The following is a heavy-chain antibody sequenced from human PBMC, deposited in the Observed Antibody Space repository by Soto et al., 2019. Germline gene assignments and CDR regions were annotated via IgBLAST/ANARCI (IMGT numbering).Heavy chain of an antibody. Sequence: AASVTVSCKASGGTLSSYAISWVRQAPEQGLEWMGGIIPIFGTANYAQKFQGRVTITADESTSTAYMELSSLRAEDTAVYYCANVRMGRSFYHYYAMDVWGQGTTVTVSS. CDR1: GGTLSSYA. CDR2: IIPIFGTA. D-gene: IGHD1-26*01. CDR3: ANVRMGRSFYHYYAMDV. V-gene: IGHV1-69*13. J-gene: IGHJ6*02.